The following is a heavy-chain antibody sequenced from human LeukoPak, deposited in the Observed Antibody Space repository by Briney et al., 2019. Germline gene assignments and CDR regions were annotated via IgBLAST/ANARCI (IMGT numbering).Heavy chain of an antibody. V-gene: IGHV4-31*03. CDR1: GGSLSTGDYY. J-gene: IGHJ5*02. CDR2: IFYTGST. CDR3: ARVQAAVNWFDP. Sequence: SETLSLTCTVSGGSLSTGDYYWSWLRQYPGRGLEWIGFIFYTGSTYYNPSLKSRIIISVDTSKNQFSLKVRSVTAADTAVYHCARVQAAVNWFDPWGQGTLVTVSS. D-gene: IGHD2-15*01.